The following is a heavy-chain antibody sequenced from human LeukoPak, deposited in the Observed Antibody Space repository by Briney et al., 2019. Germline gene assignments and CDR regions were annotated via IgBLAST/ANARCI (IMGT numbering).Heavy chain of an antibody. CDR3: SRDIYYSSGYYLDFGY. J-gene: IGHJ4*02. CDR1: GFTFSDHY. CDR2: SRYKANNYTP. V-gene: IGHV3-72*01. D-gene: IGHD3-22*01. Sequence: GRSLRLSCLASGFTFSDHYMDGVRPAPGKGLEWVGRSRYKANNYTPEYAASVNGIFTISRDHSKNSLYLQMDSLKTEDTAVYYCSRDIYYSSGYYLDFGYWGQGTLVTVSS.